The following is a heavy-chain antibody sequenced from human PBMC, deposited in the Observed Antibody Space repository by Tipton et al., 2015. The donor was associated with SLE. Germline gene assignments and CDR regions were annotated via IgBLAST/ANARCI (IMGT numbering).Heavy chain of an antibody. CDR2: ISGSGGST. CDR3: ALITTVNLSYTTFDC. D-gene: IGHD4-17*01. Sequence: GSLRLSCAASGFPFSSFAMSWVRQAPGKGLEWVSAISGSGGSTYYADSVKGRFTISRDNSKNTLYLQMNSLRSEDTAVYYCALITTVNLSYTTFDCWGQGT. J-gene: IGHJ4*02. V-gene: IGHV3-23*01. CDR1: GFPFSSFA.